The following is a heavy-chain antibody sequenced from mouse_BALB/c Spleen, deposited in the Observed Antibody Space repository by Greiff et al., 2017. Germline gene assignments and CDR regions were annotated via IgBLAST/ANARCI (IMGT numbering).Heavy chain of an antibody. CDR3: ARQAYDYDADY. V-gene: IGHV5-6*01. J-gene: IGHJ2*01. CDR2: ISSGGSYT. D-gene: IGHD2-4*01. CDR1: GFTFSSYG. Sequence: EVNVVESGGDLVKPGGSLKLSCAASGFTFSSYGMSWVRQTPDKRLEWVATISSGGSYTYYPDSVKGRFTISRDNAKNTLYLQMSSLKSEDTAMYYCARQAYDYDADYWGQGTTLTVSS.